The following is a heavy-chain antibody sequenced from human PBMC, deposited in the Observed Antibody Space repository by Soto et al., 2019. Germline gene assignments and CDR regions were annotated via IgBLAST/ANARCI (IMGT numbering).Heavy chain of an antibody. Sequence: GGSLRLSCAASGFTFSSYDMHWVRQATGKGLEWVSAIGTAGDTYYPGSVKGRFTISRENAKNSLYLQMNSLRAGDTAVYYCAIAYRTIRQSSCYTHVWAKGTTVTVSS. CDR2: IGTAGDT. CDR3: AIAYRTIRQSSCYTHV. CDR1: GFTFSSYD. J-gene: IGHJ6*04. D-gene: IGHD1-26*01. V-gene: IGHV3-13*01.